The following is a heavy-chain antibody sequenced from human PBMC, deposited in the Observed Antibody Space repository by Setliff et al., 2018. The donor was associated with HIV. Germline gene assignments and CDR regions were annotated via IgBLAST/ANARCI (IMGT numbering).Heavy chain of an antibody. V-gene: IGHV4-59*11. CDR3: ARNPSNLGGFDI. J-gene: IGHJ3*02. D-gene: IGHD2-15*01. CDR1: GVSISSHY. Sequence: SETLSLTCTVSGVSISSHYWSWIRQPPGKGLEWIGYIYNSGRTNYNPSLTSRVTISVDTSKNQSSLKLSSVTAADTAVYYCARNPSNLGGFDIWGQGTMVTVSS. CDR2: IYNSGRT.